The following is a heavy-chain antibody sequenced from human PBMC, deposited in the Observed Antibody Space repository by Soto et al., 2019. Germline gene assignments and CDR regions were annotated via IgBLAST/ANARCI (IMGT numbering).Heavy chain of an antibody. V-gene: IGHV1-69*13. CDR1: GVTFSSYA. D-gene: IGHD6-6*01. CDR3: ARYSSSVRPTGFDP. CDR2: IIPIFGTA. J-gene: IGHJ5*02. Sequence: SVKVSCKASGVTFSSYAISWVRQAPGQGLEWMGGIIPIFGTANYAQKFQGRVTITADESTSTAYMELSSLRSEDTAVYYCARYSSSVRPTGFDPWGQGTLVTVSS.